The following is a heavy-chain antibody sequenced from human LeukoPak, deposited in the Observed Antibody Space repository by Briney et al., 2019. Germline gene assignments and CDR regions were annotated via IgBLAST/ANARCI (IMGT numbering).Heavy chain of an antibody. Sequence: ASVKVSCKASGYTFTGYYMHWVRQAPGQGLEWMGWINPNSGGTNYAQKFQGRVTMTRDTSISTAYMELSRLRSDDTAVYYCARDPAGSSWYWFDPWGQGTLVTVSS. D-gene: IGHD6-13*01. V-gene: IGHV1-2*02. CDR1: GYTFTGYY. CDR2: INPNSGGT. J-gene: IGHJ5*02. CDR3: ARDPAGSSWYWFDP.